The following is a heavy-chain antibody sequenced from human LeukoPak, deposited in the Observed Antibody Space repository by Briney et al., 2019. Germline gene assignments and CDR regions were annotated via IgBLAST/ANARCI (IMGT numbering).Heavy chain of an antibody. CDR3: ARAFDY. J-gene: IGHJ4*02. V-gene: IGHV3-48*03. Sequence: GGSLRLSCAASGFTFSSYKMNRVRQAPGKGLEWVSYISSGGSTIYYADSVKGRFTISRDNAKNSLYLQMNILRAEDTAVYYCARAFDYWGQGTLVTVSS. CDR1: GFTFSSYK. CDR2: ISSGGSTI.